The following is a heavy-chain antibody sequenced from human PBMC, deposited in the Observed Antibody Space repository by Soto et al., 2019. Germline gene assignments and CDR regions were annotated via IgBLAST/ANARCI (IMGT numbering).Heavy chain of an antibody. Sequence: EEQLLESGGGVVQPGGSLRLSCAASGFTFNRYDMSWVRQAPGKGLEWVAVINGGGSFTFYSDSVKGRFTISKDNSNKLLKLTINSLRHKDTAVYYCAKEGIPVVRGGIGWDNWGQGSLVTASS. CDR2: INGGGSFT. CDR1: GFTFNRYD. CDR3: AKEGIPVVRGGIGWDN. V-gene: IGHV3-23*03. J-gene: IGHJ4*02. D-gene: IGHD3-10*01.